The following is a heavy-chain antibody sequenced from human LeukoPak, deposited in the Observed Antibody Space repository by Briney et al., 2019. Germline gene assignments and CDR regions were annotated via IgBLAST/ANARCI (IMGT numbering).Heavy chain of an antibody. Sequence: SQTLSLTCTVSGGSISTGGYYWSWLRQPPGQGLEWVGFMYYTGNTHYNPSLKSRVTISVDRSKNHFSLQLNSVTAADTAVYYCARGGTSPGAFDLWGQGTMVTVYS. CDR3: ARGGTSPGAFDL. CDR1: GGSISTGGYY. D-gene: IGHD3-16*01. J-gene: IGHJ3*01. V-gene: IGHV4-30-2*01. CDR2: MYYTGNT.